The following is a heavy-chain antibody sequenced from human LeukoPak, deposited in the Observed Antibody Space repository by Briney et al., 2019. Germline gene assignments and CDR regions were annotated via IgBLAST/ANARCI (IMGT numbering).Heavy chain of an antibody. D-gene: IGHD3-10*01. V-gene: IGHV1-18*01. J-gene: IGHJ5*02. CDR3: ARDFDYYGSGSYYNWFDP. Sequence: ASLKVSCKASGYTFTSYGISWVRQAPGQGLEWMGWISAYNGNTNYAQKLQGRVTMTTDTSTSTAYMELRSLRSDDTAVYYCARDFDYYGSGSYYNWFDPWGQGTLVTVSS. CDR2: ISAYNGNT. CDR1: GYTFTSYG.